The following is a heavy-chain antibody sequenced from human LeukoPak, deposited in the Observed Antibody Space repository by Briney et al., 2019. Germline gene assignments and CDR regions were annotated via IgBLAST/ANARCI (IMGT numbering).Heavy chain of an antibody. CDR1: GFTFSSYS. D-gene: IGHD2-2*01. V-gene: IGHV3-21*01. CDR2: ISSSSTYI. J-gene: IGHJ4*02. Sequence: GGSLRLSCAATGFTFSSYSMNWVRQAPGKGPEWVSSISSSSTYIYYADSVKGRFTISRDNAKNSLYLQMNSLRAEDTAVYYCARWRSTRGDQDFDCWGQGTLVTVSS. CDR3: ARWRSTRGDQDFDC.